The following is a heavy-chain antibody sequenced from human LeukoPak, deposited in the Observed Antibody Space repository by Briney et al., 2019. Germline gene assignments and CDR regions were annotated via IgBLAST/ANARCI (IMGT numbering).Heavy chain of an antibody. V-gene: IGHV3-9*01. D-gene: IGHD5-18*01. Sequence: GRSLRLSCAASGFTFDDYAMHWVRQAPGKGLEWVSGISWNSGSIGYADSVKGRFTISRDNAKNSLYLQMNSLRAEDTALYYCAKDGYSVHWYFDLWGRGTLVTVSS. CDR2: ISWNSGSI. CDR3: AKDGYSVHWYFDL. CDR1: GFTFDDYA. J-gene: IGHJ2*01.